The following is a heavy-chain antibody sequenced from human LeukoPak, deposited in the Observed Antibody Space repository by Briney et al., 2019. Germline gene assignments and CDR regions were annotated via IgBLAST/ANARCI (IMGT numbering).Heavy chain of an antibody. CDR1: GFTVSNNY. CDR3: ARERVIAAAGDGFDS. CDR2: ISSSSTTI. V-gene: IGHV3-48*02. Sequence: PGGSLRLSCAASGFTVSNNYMNWVRQAPGKGLEWVSYISSSSTTIFYADSVKGRFTISRDNAKNSLFLQMNGLRDEDTALYYCARERVIAAAGDGFDSWGQGTLVTVSS. J-gene: IGHJ4*02. D-gene: IGHD2-21*01.